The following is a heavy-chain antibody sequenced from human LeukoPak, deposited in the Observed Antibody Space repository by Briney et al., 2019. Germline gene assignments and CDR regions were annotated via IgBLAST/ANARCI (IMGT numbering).Heavy chain of an antibody. D-gene: IGHD2-21*02. J-gene: IGHJ6*03. CDR3: ARDGVVVTAKPNTPPYYYYYYMDV. V-gene: IGHV3-21*01. CDR1: GFTFSSYS. CDR2: ISSSSSYI. Sequence: PGGSLRLSCAASGFTFSSYSMNWVRQAPGKGLEWVSSISSSSSYIYYADSVKGRFTISRDNAKNSLYLQMNSLRAEDTAVYYCARDGVVVTAKPNTPPYYYYYYMDVWGKGTTVTVSS.